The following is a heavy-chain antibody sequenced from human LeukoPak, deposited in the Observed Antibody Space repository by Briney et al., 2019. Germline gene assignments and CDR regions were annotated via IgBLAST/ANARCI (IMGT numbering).Heavy chain of an antibody. CDR1: GYSVTSYW. CDR3: ARGSVYATLWSWFDP. J-gene: IGHJ5*02. Sequence: GESLKISCKGSGYSVTSYWIGWVRQMPGKGLEWMGIIYPGDSDTRYSPSFQGQVTISADKSISTAYLQWSGLKASDTAMYYCARGSVYATLWSWFDPWGQGTLVTVSS. CDR2: IYPGDSDT. V-gene: IGHV5-51*01. D-gene: IGHD2-8*01.